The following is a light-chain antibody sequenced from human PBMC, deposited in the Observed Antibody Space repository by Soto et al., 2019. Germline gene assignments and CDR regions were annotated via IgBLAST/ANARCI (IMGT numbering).Light chain of an antibody. CDR1: SSDVGVYNY. CDR3: SSYAGSNNLGV. V-gene: IGLV2-8*01. J-gene: IGLJ3*02. Sequence: QSVLTQPPSASGSPGQSVTISCTGTSSDVGVYNYVSWYQQYSGKAPKLMIYEVTKRPSGVPDRFSGSKSGNTASLTVSGLQAEDEADYYCSSYAGSNNLGVFGGGTQLTVL. CDR2: EVT.